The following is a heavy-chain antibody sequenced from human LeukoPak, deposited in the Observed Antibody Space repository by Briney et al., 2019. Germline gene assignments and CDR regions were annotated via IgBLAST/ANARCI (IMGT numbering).Heavy chain of an antibody. D-gene: IGHD2-8*02. V-gene: IGHV3-30*03. Sequence: PGAALRLSCAASGYIFRRYGMHWVRQAPGGGGDWVADISHDGTKTHYAESVKGRFTISRDNSKNLMYLQMNSLRAEDTALYYCADTGPTDFWGQGTLVTVSS. CDR3: ADTGPTDF. CDR2: ISHDGTKT. J-gene: IGHJ4*02. CDR1: GYIFRRYG.